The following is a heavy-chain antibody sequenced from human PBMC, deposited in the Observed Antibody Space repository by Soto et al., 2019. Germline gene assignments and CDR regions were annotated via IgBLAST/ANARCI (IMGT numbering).Heavy chain of an antibody. V-gene: IGHV3-15*01. CDR2: IKSITDGGTT. CDR3: TTDSADIVVVPATFGMDV. CDR1: GITFSNAW. Sequence: EVQLVESGGGLVKPGGSLRLSCAASGITFSNAWMTWVRQPPGKGLDWVGRIKSITDGGTTDYAAPVKGRFTISRDDSKDTLYLQMNNLRTEDTAVYHCTTDSADIVVVPATFGMDVWGQGTTVTVSS. D-gene: IGHD2-2*01. J-gene: IGHJ6*02.